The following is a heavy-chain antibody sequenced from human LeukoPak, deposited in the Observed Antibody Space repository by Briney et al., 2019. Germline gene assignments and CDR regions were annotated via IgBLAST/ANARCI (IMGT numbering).Heavy chain of an antibody. V-gene: IGHV3-23*01. Sequence: QTGGSLRLSCAASGFTFSSYAMSWVRQAPGKGLEWVSAISGSGGSTYYADSVKGRFTISRDNSKNTLYLQMNSLRAEDTAVYYCAKVSAAAGTLTFDYWGQGTLVTVSS. CDR2: ISGSGGST. CDR1: GFTFSSYA. CDR3: AKVSAAAGTLTFDY. J-gene: IGHJ4*02. D-gene: IGHD6-13*01.